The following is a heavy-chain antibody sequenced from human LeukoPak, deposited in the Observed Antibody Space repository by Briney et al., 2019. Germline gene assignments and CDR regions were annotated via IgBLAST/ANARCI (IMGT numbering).Heavy chain of an antibody. CDR3: VRDSYTNTWHEEGRDF. CDR1: GFTFNNYW. Sequence: PGGSLRLSCVASGFTFNNYWMTWVRQAPGKGLEWVANIQQDGSQKTYVDSVKGRFTISRDNAKNSLYLQMNSVRAEDMAVYYCVRDSYTNTWHEEGRDFWGQGTLVTVSS. V-gene: IGHV3-7*01. D-gene: IGHD6-13*01. J-gene: IGHJ4*02. CDR2: IQQDGSQK.